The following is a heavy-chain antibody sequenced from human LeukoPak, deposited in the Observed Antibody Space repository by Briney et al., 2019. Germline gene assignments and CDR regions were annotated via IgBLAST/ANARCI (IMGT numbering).Heavy chain of an antibody. CDR1: GYTFTSYA. V-gene: IGHV1-3*01. Sequence: ASVKVSCKASGYTFTSYAMHWVRQAPGQRLEWMGWINAGNGNTKYSQKFQGRVTITRDTSASTAYMELSSLRSEDTAVYYCARFCLTPGIAAAGPYFDYSGQGTLVTVSS. CDR3: ARFCLTPGIAAAGPYFDY. CDR2: INAGNGNT. J-gene: IGHJ4*02. D-gene: IGHD6-13*01.